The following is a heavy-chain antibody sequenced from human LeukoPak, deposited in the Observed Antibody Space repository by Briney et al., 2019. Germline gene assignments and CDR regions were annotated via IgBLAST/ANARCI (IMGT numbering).Heavy chain of an antibody. CDR2: ISGNGGAT. Sequence: GGSLRLSCAASGFTFSSYAMSWVRQAPGMGLEWVSTISGNGGATYYADSVKGRFTISRDNSKNTLYLQMNSLRAEDTAVYYCAKQPYCGGDCYSLPKAFWGQGTLVTVSS. J-gene: IGHJ4*02. V-gene: IGHV3-23*01. CDR3: AKQPYCGGDCYSLPKAF. D-gene: IGHD2-21*02. CDR1: GFTFSSYA.